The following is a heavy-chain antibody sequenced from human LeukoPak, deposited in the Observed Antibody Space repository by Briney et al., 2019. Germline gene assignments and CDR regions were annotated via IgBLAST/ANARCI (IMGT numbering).Heavy chain of an antibody. D-gene: IGHD3-22*01. CDR3: ARITDYYYDSSGYLDY. V-gene: IGHV3-23*01. CDR1: GFTFSSSG. CDR2: ITDSGGNT. Sequence: PGGSLRLSCAASGFTFSSSGMSWVRQAPGRGLEWVSSITDSGGNTFYADSVKGRFTISRDNARNSLSLQMHSLRAEDTAVYYCARITDYYYDSSGYLDYWGQGTLVTVSS. J-gene: IGHJ4*02.